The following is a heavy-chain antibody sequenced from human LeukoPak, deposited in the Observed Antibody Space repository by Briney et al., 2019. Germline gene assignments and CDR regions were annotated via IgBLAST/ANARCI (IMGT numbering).Heavy chain of an antibody. CDR2: INHSGST. CDR1: GGSISSSSYY. D-gene: IGHD3-3*01. V-gene: IGHV4-39*07. CDR3: ARGLYYDFWSDYSPGSFDY. J-gene: IGHJ4*02. Sequence: SETLSLTCTVSGGSISSSSYYWGWIRQPPGKGLEWIGEINHSGSTNYNPSLKSRVTISVDTSKNQFSLKLSSVTAADTAVYYCARGLYYDFWSDYSPGSFDYWGQGTLVTVSS.